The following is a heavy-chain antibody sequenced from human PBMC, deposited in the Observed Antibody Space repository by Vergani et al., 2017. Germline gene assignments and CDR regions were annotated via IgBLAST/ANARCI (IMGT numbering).Heavy chain of an antibody. CDR3: ASPDTAMVKGNYYGMDV. D-gene: IGHD5-18*01. J-gene: IGHJ6*02. CDR2: ISYDGSNK. CDR1: GFTFSSYG. V-gene: IGHV3-30*03. Sequence: VQLVESGGGLVQPGGSLRLSCAASGFTFSSYGMHWVRQAPGKGLEWVAVISYDGSNKYYADSVKGRFTISRDNSKNTLYLQMNSLRAEDTAVYYCASPDTAMVKGNYYGMDVWGQGTTVTVSS.